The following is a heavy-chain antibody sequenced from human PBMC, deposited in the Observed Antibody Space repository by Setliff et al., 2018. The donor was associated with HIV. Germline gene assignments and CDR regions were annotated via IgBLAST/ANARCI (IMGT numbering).Heavy chain of an antibody. D-gene: IGHD3-16*01. V-gene: IGHV4-34*11. CDR3: AHSLLGAPMIDY. J-gene: IGHJ4*02. CDR2: IYYSGSP. Sequence: SETLSLTCAVYGGSFSGYYWSWIRQPPGKGLEWIGSIYYSGSPNYNPSLKSRVTMSVDTSKNQFSLRLDSVTAADSAFYFCAHSLLGAPMIDYWGQGMLVTVSS. CDR1: GGSFSGYY.